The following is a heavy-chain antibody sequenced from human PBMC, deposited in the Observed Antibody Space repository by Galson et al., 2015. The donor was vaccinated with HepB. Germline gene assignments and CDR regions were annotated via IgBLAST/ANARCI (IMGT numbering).Heavy chain of an antibody. D-gene: IGHD4-11*01. CDR1: GYTFTSYG. CDR3: ARDPGYSDYRYRTIPSYFDL. J-gene: IGHJ2*01. Sequence: SVKVSCKASGYTFTSYGISWVRQAPGQGLEWMGWISTYLGYTNYAQNFQDRVTMTTDTSTSTAYMELRSLTSDDTAVYYCARDPGYSDYRYRTIPSYFDLWGRGTLVIVSS. CDR2: ISTYLGYT. V-gene: IGHV1-18*04.